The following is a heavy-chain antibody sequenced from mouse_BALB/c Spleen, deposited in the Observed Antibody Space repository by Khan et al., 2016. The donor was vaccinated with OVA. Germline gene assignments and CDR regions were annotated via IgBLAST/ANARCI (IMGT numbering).Heavy chain of an antibody. CDR1: GYTFTSYD. CDR3: ARGGYWGFAY. Sequence: QVQLQQSGAELVKPGASVKLSCKASGYTFTSYDINWVRQRPEQGLEWIGWMFPGDGSTKYNENFKGKATLTTDKSSSTAYMQLSRLTSEVSGADIWARGGYWGFAYWGPGTLVTVSA. D-gene: IGHD4-1*01. CDR2: MFPGDGST. V-gene: IGHV1-85*01. J-gene: IGHJ3*01.